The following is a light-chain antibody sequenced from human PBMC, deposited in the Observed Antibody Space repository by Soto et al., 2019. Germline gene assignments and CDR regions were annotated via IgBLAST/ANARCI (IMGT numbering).Light chain of an antibody. Sequence: QSVLTQPPSASETPGQTVSISCSGSSSNIGSNYVYWYQHLPGAAPKLLIYINNQRASGVPDRFSGSKSGTSASLAISGLRSEDEADYFCATWDDSLSGYVFGTGTKLTVL. V-gene: IGLV1-47*02. J-gene: IGLJ1*01. CDR2: INN. CDR1: SSNIGSNY. CDR3: ATWDDSLSGYV.